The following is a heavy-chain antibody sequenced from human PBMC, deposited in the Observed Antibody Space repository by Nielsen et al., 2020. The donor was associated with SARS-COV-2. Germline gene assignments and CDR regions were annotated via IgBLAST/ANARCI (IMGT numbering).Heavy chain of an antibody. CDR3: ARDGGYSSYARFDY. Sequence: SCAASGFTFSSYGMHWVRQAPGKGLEWVAVIWYDGSNKYYADSVKGRFTISRDNSKNTLYLQMNSLRAEDTAVYYCARDGGYSSYARFDYWGQGTLVTVSS. CDR2: IWYDGSNK. J-gene: IGHJ4*02. D-gene: IGHD5-12*01. V-gene: IGHV3-33*01. CDR1: GFTFSSYG.